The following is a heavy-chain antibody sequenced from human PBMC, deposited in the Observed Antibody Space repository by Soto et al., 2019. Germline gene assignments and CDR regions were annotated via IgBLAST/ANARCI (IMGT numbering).Heavy chain of an antibody. CDR1: GFTFSSSA. V-gene: IGHV3-23*01. J-gene: IGHJ4*02. CDR3: AKDQRWEPPHYSDY. CDR2: ISGSGATT. Sequence: EVQLLESGGGLVQPGGSLRLSCAASGFTFSSSAMSWVRQAPGKGLEWVSGISGSGATTNYADSVKGRFTISRDNSKNTLYLQMNSLRAEDTAVYYCAKDQRWEPPHYSDYWGQGTLVTVSS. D-gene: IGHD1-26*01.